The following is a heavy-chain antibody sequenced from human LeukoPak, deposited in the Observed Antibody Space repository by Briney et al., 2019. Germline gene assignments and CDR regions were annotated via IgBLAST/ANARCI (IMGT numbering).Heavy chain of an antibody. J-gene: IGHJ6*03. Sequence: GGSLRLSCAASAFTVSTKYMSWVRQAPGEGLEWVSVIYSDGSTYYADSVKGRFTISRDNSKNTLYLQMNSLRAEDTAVYYCAKVDSSSWSYYYYYMDVWGKGTTVTVSS. V-gene: IGHV3-53*01. CDR3: AKVDSSSWSYYYYYMDV. CDR2: IYSDGST. CDR1: AFTVSTKY. D-gene: IGHD6-13*01.